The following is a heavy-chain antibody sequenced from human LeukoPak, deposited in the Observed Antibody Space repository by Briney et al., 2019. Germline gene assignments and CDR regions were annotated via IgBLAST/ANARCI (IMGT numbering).Heavy chain of an antibody. CDR1: GFTFSSYA. D-gene: IGHD4-23*01. V-gene: IGHV3-23*01. CDR3: AKDRLAVVTPSDY. Sequence: GGSLRLSCAASGFTFSSYAMSWVRQAPGKGLEWVSAISGSGGSTYYADSVKGRFTISRDNSKNTLYLQMNSLRAEGTAVYYCAKDRLAVVTPSDYWGQGTLVTVSS. CDR2: ISGSGGST. J-gene: IGHJ4*02.